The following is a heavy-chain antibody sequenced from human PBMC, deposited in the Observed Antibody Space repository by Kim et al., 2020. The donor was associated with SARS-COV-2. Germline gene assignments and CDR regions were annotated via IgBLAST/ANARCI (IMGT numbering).Heavy chain of an antibody. CDR1: GGSISSSSYY. Sequence: SETLSLTCTVSGGSISSSSYYWGWIRQPPGKGLEWIGSIYYSGSTYYNPSLKSRVTISVDTSKNQFSLKLSSVTAADTAVYYCARHEGSTTCGVVIMGGYGMDVWGQGTTVTVSS. J-gene: IGHJ6*02. CDR2: IYYSGST. D-gene: IGHD3-3*01. V-gene: IGHV4-39*01. CDR3: ARHEGSTTCGVVIMGGYGMDV.